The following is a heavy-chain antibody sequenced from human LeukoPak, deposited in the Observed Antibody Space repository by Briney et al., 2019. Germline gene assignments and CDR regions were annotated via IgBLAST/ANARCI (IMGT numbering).Heavy chain of an antibody. V-gene: IGHV4-59*01. CDR1: GGSISSYY. D-gene: IGHD5-12*01. CDR2: IYYSGST. CDR3: AAASGYDYGYFDY. Sequence: SETLSLTCTVSGGSISSYYWSWSRQPPGKGLEWIGYIYYSGSTNYNPSLKSRVTISVDTSKNQFSLKLSSVTAADTAVYYCAAASGYDYGYFDYWGQGTLVTVSS. J-gene: IGHJ4*02.